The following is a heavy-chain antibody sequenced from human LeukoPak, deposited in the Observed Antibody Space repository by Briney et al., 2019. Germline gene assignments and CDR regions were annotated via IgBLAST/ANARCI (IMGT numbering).Heavy chain of an antibody. Sequence: SETLSLTCAVYGGSFSGYYWSWIRQPPGKGLEWIGEINHSGSTNYNPSLESRVTISVDTSKNQFSLKLSSVTAADTAVYYCAFGDSDAFDIWGQGTMVTVSS. J-gene: IGHJ3*02. D-gene: IGHD4-17*01. CDR3: AFGDSDAFDI. V-gene: IGHV4-34*01. CDR2: INHSGST. CDR1: GGSFSGYY.